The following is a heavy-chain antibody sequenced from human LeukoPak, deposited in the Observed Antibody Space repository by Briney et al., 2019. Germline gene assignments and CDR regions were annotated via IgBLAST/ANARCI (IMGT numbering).Heavy chain of an antibody. Sequence: ASVKVSCKPSGYSFTRNGISWVRQAPGQGLEWMAWISANSGNTNYAQNFQDRVALTTDTSTSTAYMELRRLRSDDTAGYYCARDVNYAFDYWGQGTLVTVSS. J-gene: IGHJ4*02. V-gene: IGHV1-18*01. CDR1: GYSFTRNG. CDR3: ARDVNYAFDY. D-gene: IGHD3-16*01. CDR2: ISANSGNT.